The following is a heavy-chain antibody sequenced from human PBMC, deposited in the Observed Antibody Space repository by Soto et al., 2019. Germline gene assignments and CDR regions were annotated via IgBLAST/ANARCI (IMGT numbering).Heavy chain of an antibody. CDR2: IYYSGST. CDR3: AGTLGELSFLTFDI. J-gene: IGHJ3*02. CDR1: GGSISTYY. D-gene: IGHD3-16*02. Sequence: SETLSLTCSVSGGSISTYYWSWIRQPPGKGLEWIGYIYYSGSTNFNPSLKSRVTISVDTSKSQFSLKLSSVTAADTAVYYCAGTLGELSFLTFDIWGQGTMVT. V-gene: IGHV4-59*08.